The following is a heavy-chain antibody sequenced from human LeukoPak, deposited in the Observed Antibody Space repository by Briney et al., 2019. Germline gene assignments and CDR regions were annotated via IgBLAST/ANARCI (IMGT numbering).Heavy chain of an antibody. Sequence: GSLRLSCAASGFTFSTYEMNWLRQAPGKGLEWVSYISVSGSSVYYADSVRGRFTISRDNAKNSLYLQMNSLRVEDTAVYYCAREGLPGGYDADYWGQGTLVTVSS. J-gene: IGHJ4*02. CDR1: GFTFSTYE. CDR3: AREGLPGGYDADY. V-gene: IGHV3-48*03. CDR2: ISVSGSSV. D-gene: IGHD5-12*01.